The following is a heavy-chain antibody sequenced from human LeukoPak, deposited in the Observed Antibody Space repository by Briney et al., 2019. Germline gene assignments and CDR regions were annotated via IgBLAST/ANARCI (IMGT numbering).Heavy chain of an antibody. J-gene: IGHJ6*03. V-gene: IGHV1-2*02. CDR3: ARTFFSGSGTSFYYYMDV. CDR1: GYTFTAYY. D-gene: IGHD3-10*01. CDR2: INPNTGGT. Sequence: GASVKVSCKASGYTFTAYYMHWVRQAPGQGLEWMGWINPNTGGTNYAQKFQGRVTMTRDMSISTVYMELSSLRYDDSAVFYCARTFFSGSGTSFYYYMDVWGKGTTVTISS.